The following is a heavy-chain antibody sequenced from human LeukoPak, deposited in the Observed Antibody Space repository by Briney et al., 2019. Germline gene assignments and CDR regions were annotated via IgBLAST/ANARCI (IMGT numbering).Heavy chain of an antibody. V-gene: IGHV3-23*01. CDR3: AKGVRYDSSGYYPPGYFDY. Sequence: GGSLRLSCGASRFTFSKHVRNWVRHAPEKGREWRSGVYPPGGGTYYADSVKGRFTISRDNSKNTLYLQMNSLRAEDTAVYYCAKGVRYDSSGYYPPGYFDYWGQGTLVTVSS. J-gene: IGHJ4*02. D-gene: IGHD3-22*01. CDR1: RFTFSKHV. CDR2: VYPPGGGT.